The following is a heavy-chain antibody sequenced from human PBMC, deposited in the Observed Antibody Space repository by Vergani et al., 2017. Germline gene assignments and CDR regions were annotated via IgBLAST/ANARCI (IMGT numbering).Heavy chain of an antibody. CDR3: AKSGRRGSSTSCYFSPADY. Sequence: QVQLVESGGGVVHPGVSLRLSCAASGFSFSNFAMHWVRQAPGKGLEWVAFIRFDGSKKYYADSVKGRFTISRDKFKNTLYLQMNSLRAEDTAVYYCAKSGRRGSSTSCYFSPADYWGQGTLVTVSS. J-gene: IGHJ4*02. D-gene: IGHD2-2*01. CDR1: GFSFSNFA. CDR2: IRFDGSKK. V-gene: IGHV3-30*02.